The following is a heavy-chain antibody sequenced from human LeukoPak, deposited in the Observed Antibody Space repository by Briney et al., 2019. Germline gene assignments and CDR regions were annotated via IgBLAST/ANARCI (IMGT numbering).Heavy chain of an antibody. D-gene: IGHD3-10*01. J-gene: IGHJ5*02. CDR1: GFTLSGFG. CDR3: GKGGYYGSGNWFDP. CDR2: ISYDGSNK. Sequence: GGSLRLSCAASGFTLSGFGMPWVRQAPGRGLEWVAVISYDGSNKYYADSVKGRFTISRDNSKNTLYLQMNSLRAEDTAVYYCGKGGYYGSGNWFDPWGQGTLVTVSS. V-gene: IGHV3-30*18.